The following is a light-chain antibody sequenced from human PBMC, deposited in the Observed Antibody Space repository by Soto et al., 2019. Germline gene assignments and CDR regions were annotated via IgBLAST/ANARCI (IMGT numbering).Light chain of an antibody. CDR2: GAS. CDR1: QSVSFSY. V-gene: IGKV3-20*01. Sequence: EIVLTQSPGTLSLSPGERATLSCRASQSVSFSYLAWYQQKPGQAPRLLIYGASSRATGIPDRFSGSGSGTDFTLTISRLEPEDFAVYYCPQYGSSPPITFGQGTRLEIK. CDR3: PQYGSSPPIT. J-gene: IGKJ5*01.